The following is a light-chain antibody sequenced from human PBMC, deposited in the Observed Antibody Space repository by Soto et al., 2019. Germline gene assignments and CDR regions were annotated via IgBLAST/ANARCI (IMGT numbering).Light chain of an antibody. V-gene: IGKV3-11*01. Sequence: EIVLTQSPATLSLSPGERATLSCRASQSVRSYVAWYQQKPGQAPRLLIYDASNRATGIPARFSGSGSGTDFILTISSLEPEDFAVYYCQQRSNWPLLTFGGGTKVEIK. J-gene: IGKJ4*01. CDR3: QQRSNWPLLT. CDR2: DAS. CDR1: QSVRSY.